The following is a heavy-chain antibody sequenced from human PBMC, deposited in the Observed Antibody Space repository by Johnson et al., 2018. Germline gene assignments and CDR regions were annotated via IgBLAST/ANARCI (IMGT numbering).Heavy chain of an antibody. V-gene: IGHV3-30*18. Sequence: QVQLVQSWGGVVQPGRSLGLSCAASGFTFSSYGMHWVRQAPGKGLEWVAFISFDGSNQYYADSVKGRLTISIDKSNSTLYLQMNSLRTEDTAVCYCSKGFLRDTFDGWGQGTMVIVSS. CDR2: ISFDGSNQ. J-gene: IGHJ3*01. CDR3: SKGFLRDTFDG. CDR1: GFTFSSYG. D-gene: IGHD3-10*01.